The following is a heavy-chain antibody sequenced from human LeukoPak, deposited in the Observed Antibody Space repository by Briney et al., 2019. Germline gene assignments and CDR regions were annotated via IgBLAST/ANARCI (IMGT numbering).Heavy chain of an antibody. J-gene: IGHJ4*02. Sequence: ASVKVSCKASGYTFSSYAMNWVRQAPGQGLEWMGWINTNTGNPTYAQGFTGRSVFSLDTSVSTAYLQISGLKAEDTAVYYCARGLSEYYYDSSGYPLWGQGTLVTVSS. CDR1: GYTFSSYA. CDR2: INTNTGNP. CDR3: ARGLSEYYYDSSGYPL. V-gene: IGHV7-4-1*02. D-gene: IGHD3-22*01.